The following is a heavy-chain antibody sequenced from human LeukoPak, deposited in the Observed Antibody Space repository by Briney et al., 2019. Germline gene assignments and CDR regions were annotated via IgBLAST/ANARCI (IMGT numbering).Heavy chain of an antibody. CDR3: ARVSRSSWEVDY. V-gene: IGHV1-8*01. CDR1: GYTFTSYD. J-gene: IGHJ4*02. D-gene: IGHD6-13*01. CDR2: MNPNSGNT. Sequence: ASVKVSCKASGYTFTSYDINWVRQATGQGLEWVGWMNPNSGNTGYAQKFQGRVTMTRNTSISTAYMELSSLRSEDTAVYYCARVSRSSWEVDYWGQGTLVTVSS.